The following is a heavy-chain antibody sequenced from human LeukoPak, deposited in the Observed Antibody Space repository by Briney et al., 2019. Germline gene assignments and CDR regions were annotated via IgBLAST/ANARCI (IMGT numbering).Heavy chain of an antibody. CDR2: IYYSGST. CDR3: ARIGIDSSSWYFGAFDI. D-gene: IGHD6-13*01. V-gene: IGHV4-59*08. J-gene: IGHJ3*02. CDR1: GGSIGSYY. Sequence: SETLSLTCTVSGGSIGSYYWSWIRQPPGKGLEWIGYIYYSGSTNYNPSLKSRVTISVDTSKNQFSLKLSSVTAADTAVYYCARIGIDSSSWYFGAFDIWGQGTMVTVSS.